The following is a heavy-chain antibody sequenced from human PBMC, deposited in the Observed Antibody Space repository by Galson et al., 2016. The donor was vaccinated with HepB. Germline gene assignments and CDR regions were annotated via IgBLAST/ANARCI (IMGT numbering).Heavy chain of an antibody. CDR3: TKERSPCPDAFDI. Sequence: SLRLSCAASGFTFEDYTIHWVRQAPGKGLEWVSLITGDGGSTFYGDSVRGRFTISRDNSKNSLYLQINNLRSEDSALYYCTKERSPCPDAFDIWGQGTMVTVSS. V-gene: IGHV3-43*01. J-gene: IGHJ3*02. CDR2: ITGDGGST. CDR1: GFTFEDYT.